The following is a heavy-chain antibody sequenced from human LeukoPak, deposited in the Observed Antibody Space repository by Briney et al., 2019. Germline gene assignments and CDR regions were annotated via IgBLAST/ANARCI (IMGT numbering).Heavy chain of an antibody. J-gene: IGHJ4*02. CDR2: IKQDGSEK. CDR1: GFTFSTYW. D-gene: IGHD6-13*01. CDR3: ARDSAGNDY. V-gene: IGHV3-7*01. Sequence: GGSLRLPCAASGFTFSTYWMSWVRQALGKGLEWVANIKQDGSEKYYVDSVKGRFTISRDNAKNSLYLQMNSLRAEDTAMYYCARDSAGNDYWGQGTLVTVSS.